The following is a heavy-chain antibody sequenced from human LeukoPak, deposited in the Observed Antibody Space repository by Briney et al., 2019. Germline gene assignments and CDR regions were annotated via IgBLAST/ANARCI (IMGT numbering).Heavy chain of an antibody. CDR2: IYHSGST. Sequence: SETLSLTCTVSGYSISSGYYWGWIRQPPGKGLEWIGSIYHSGSTYYNPSLKSRVTISVDTSKNQFSLKLSSVTAADTAVYYCARDGLRCSSTSCRTNWFDPWGQGTLVTVSS. CDR1: GYSISSGYY. CDR3: ARDGLRCSSTSCRTNWFDP. V-gene: IGHV4-38-2*02. J-gene: IGHJ5*02. D-gene: IGHD2-2*01.